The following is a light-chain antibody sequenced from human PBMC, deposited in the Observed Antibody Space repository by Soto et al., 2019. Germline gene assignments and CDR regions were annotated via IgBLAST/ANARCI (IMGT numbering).Light chain of an antibody. V-gene: IGLV1-44*01. Sequence: QSVLTQPPPASGTPGQRVTISCSGSSSNIGSNTVNWYQQLPGTATKLPIYSNNQRPSGVPDRFSGSKSVTSAPLAISGHQSEDEADYYCAAWDASLNGGVVFGGGTKRTV. CDR1: SSNIGSNT. CDR3: AAWDASLNGGVV. CDR2: SNN. J-gene: IGLJ2*01.